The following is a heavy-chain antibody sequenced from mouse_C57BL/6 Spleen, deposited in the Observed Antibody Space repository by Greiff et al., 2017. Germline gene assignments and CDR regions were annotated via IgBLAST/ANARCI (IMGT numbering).Heavy chain of an antibody. J-gene: IGHJ2*01. CDR2: IDPETGGT. D-gene: IGHD1-1*01. V-gene: IGHV1-15*01. CDR3: TRAGDYYGSSYDY. Sequence: QVQLQQSGAELVRPGASVTLSCKASGYTFTDYEMHWVKQTPVHGLEWIGAIDPETGGTAYNQKFKGKAILTADKSSSTAYMGLRSLTSEDSAVYYCTRAGDYYGSSYDYWGQGTTLTVSS. CDR1: GYTFTDYE.